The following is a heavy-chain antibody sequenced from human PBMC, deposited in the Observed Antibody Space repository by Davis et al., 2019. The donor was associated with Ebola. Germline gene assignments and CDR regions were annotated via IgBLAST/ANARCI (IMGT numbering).Heavy chain of an antibody. Sequence: GESLKISCAASGFTFSSYSMNWVRQAPGKGLEWVSSISSSSSYIYYADSVKGRFTISRDNAKNSLYLQMNSLRAEDTAVYYCARDMYYYGSGSYEGYGMDVWGQGTTVTVSS. CDR1: GFTFSSYS. J-gene: IGHJ6*02. CDR3: ARDMYYYGSGSYEGYGMDV. V-gene: IGHV3-21*01. CDR2: ISSSSSYI. D-gene: IGHD3-10*01.